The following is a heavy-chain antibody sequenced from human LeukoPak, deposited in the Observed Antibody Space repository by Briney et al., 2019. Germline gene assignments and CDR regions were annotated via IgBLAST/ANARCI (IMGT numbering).Heavy chain of an antibody. CDR2: ISDSGGST. Sequence: GGSLRLSCAASGFTFGNYAMTWVRQAPGKGLEWVSGISDSGGSTYYADSVKGRSTISRDNSKNTLYLQLNSLRVEDTAVYYCAKDLGARGVGATQGNWGQGTLVTVSS. D-gene: IGHD1-26*01. V-gene: IGHV3-23*01. J-gene: IGHJ4*02. CDR1: GFTFGNYA. CDR3: AKDLGARGVGATQGN.